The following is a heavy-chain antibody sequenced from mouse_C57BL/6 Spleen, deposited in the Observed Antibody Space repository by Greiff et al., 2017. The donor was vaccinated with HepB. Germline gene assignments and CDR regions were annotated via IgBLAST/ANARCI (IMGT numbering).Heavy chain of an antibody. CDR3: ALYSNYAAY. Sequence: LEESGPELVKPGASVKISCKASGYAFSSSWMNWVKQRPGKGLEWIGRIYPGDGDTNYNGKFKGKATLTADKSSSTAYMQLSSLTSEGSAVYFCALYSNYAAYWGQGTLVTVSA. V-gene: IGHV1-82*01. J-gene: IGHJ3*01. CDR1: GYAFSSSW. D-gene: IGHD2-5*01. CDR2: IYPGDGDT.